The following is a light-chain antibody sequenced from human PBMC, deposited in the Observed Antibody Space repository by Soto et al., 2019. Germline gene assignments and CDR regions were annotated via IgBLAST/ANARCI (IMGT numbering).Light chain of an antibody. Sequence: IQLTQSPSSLPASVGDRVTITCRASQAVSSYLAWYQQKPGMAPKLLIYGASTLQSGVPPRFSGSGSGTDFTLTINALQPEDSATYFCQQVETYPWTFGPGTKVEVK. V-gene: IGKV1-9*01. J-gene: IGKJ1*01. CDR1: QAVSSY. CDR3: QQVETYPWT. CDR2: GAS.